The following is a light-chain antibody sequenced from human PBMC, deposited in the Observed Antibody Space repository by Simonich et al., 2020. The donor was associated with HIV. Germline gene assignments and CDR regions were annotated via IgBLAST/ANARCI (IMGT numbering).Light chain of an antibody. Sequence: QSALTQPASVSGSPGQSITISCTGTASNVGSYNLVSCYQQHPGNAPKLMIYEGSERPSVVSNRFSRSKSGNTASLTISGLQAEDEADYYCCSYASSSTLWVFGGGTKLTVL. CDR3: CSYASSSTLWV. CDR1: ASNVGSYNL. J-gene: IGLJ3*02. CDR2: EGS. V-gene: IGLV2-23*01.